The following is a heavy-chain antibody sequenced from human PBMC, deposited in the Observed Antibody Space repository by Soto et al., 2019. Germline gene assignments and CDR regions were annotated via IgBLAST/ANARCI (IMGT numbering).Heavy chain of an antibody. V-gene: IGHV1-69*12. CDR2: IAPIVDTS. Sequence: QVQLVQSGAEVRQPASSVKVSCKTSGGTFSSYAISWVRQAPGQGLEWMGGIAPIVDTSTYAHKFQGRVTITADESTSTVYMELSSLRSDDTAVYYCVRVVAIPGYPDNWGQGTLVTVSS. D-gene: IGHD5-12*01. CDR1: GGTFSSYA. CDR3: VRVVAIPGYPDN. J-gene: IGHJ4*02.